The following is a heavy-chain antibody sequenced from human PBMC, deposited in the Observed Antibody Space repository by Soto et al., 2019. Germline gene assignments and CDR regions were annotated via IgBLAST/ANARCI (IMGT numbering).Heavy chain of an antibody. CDR2: IYPGDSDT. D-gene: IGHD1-26*01. CDR3: ATHRYSGSPSLDY. J-gene: IGHJ4*02. V-gene: IGHV5-51*01. Sequence: PGESLKISCKGSGCSFTSYWIAWVRQMPGKGLEWMGIIYPGDSDTRYSPSFQGQVTISADKSISTAYLQWSSLKASDTAMYYCATHRYSGSPSLDYWGQGTLVTVSS. CDR1: GCSFTSYW.